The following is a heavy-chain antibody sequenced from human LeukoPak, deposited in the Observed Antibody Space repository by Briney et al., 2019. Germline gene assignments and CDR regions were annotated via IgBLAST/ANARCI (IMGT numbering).Heavy chain of an antibody. Sequence: GGSLRLSCAASGFTFSSYSMNWVRQAPGKGLEWVSYISSSSSTIYYADSVKGRFTISRDNAKNSLYLQMNSLRAEDTAVYYCARSRPPGYYYDSSGYYYFDYWGQGTLVTVSS. CDR1: GFTFSSYS. CDR3: ARSRPPGYYYDSSGYYYFDY. CDR2: ISSSSSTI. V-gene: IGHV3-48*01. J-gene: IGHJ4*02. D-gene: IGHD3-22*01.